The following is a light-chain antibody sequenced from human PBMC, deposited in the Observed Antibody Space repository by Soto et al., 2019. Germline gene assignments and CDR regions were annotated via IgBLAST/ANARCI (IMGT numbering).Light chain of an antibody. CDR3: SSWTSSGTLV. Sequence: QSALTQPASVSRSPGQSITISCTGTSSDVGGYNYVSWYQQHPGKAPKLMIYEVNIRPSGVSNRFSGSKSGNTASLTISGLQAEDEADYYCSSWTSSGTLVFGGGTKLTVL. V-gene: IGLV2-14*01. CDR2: EVN. CDR1: SSDVGGYNY. J-gene: IGLJ2*01.